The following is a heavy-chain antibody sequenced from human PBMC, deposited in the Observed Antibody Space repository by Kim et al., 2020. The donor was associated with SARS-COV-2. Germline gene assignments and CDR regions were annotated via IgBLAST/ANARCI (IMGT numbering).Heavy chain of an antibody. D-gene: IGHD3-3*01. CDR2: ISYDGSNK. J-gene: IGHJ6*02. CDR1: GFTFSSYA. Sequence: GGSLRLSCAASGFTFSSYAMHWVRQAPGKGLEWVAVISYDGSNKYYADSVKGRFTISRDNSKNTLYLQMNSLRAEDTAVYYCAREPHFTGYDFWSGTYAGGMDVWGQGTTVTVSS. CDR3: AREPHFTGYDFWSGTYAGGMDV. V-gene: IGHV3-30-3*01.